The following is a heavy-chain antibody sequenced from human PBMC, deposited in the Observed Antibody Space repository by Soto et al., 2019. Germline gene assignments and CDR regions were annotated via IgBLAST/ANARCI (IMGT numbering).Heavy chain of an antibody. CDR2: INPSGGST. Sequence: ASGKGSCKASGYTFTSYYMHWVRQAPGQGLEWMGIINPSGGSTSYAQKFQGRVTMTRDTSTSTVYMELSSLRSEDPAVFSCARADLYGDWVPYDWGKGTPVTVSS. D-gene: IGHD4-17*01. J-gene: IGHJ4*02. CDR1: GYTFTSYY. V-gene: IGHV1-46*01. CDR3: ARADLYGDWVPYD.